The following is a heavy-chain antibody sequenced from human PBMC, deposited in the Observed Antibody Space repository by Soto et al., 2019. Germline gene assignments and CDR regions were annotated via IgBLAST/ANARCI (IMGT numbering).Heavy chain of an antibody. CDR1: GYRFTTHY. D-gene: IGHD5-18*01. CDR3: ARDGNFALRGYSVGFDF. CDR2: MNVDTDGT. V-gene: IGHV1-2*06. J-gene: IGHJ4*02. Sequence: QVQLVQSGAEVKKPGASVRVSCEASGYRFTTHYIHWVRQAPGQGLECMGRMNVDTDGTTYAHKFHGRVTMTRDTSIRTAYLEVSSVKSDDTAMYYCARDGNFALRGYSVGFDFWGQGTLVTVSS.